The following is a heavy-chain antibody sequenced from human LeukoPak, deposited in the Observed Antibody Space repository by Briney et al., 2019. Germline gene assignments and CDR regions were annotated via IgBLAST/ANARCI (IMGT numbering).Heavy chain of an antibody. Sequence: GASVKVSCKASGYTFTSYDINWVRQAPGQGLEWMGWMNPNSGNTVYAQKFQGRVTMTRNTSISTAYMELSSLRSEDTAVYYCARGPLGRYSGYDLDYWGQGTLVTVSS. CDR2: MNPNSGNT. CDR1: GYTFTSYD. V-gene: IGHV1-8*01. CDR3: ARGPLGRYSGYDLDY. D-gene: IGHD5-12*01. J-gene: IGHJ4*02.